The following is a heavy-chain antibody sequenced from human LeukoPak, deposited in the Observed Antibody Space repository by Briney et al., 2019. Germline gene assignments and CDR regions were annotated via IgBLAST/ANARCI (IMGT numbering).Heavy chain of an antibody. CDR3: AKGYYYDSSGYYYYFDY. D-gene: IGHD3-22*01. J-gene: IGHJ4*02. V-gene: IGHV3-7*01. CDR2: IKQDGSEE. Sequence: PGGSLRLSCAASGFPFSDYWMDWVRQAPGKGMERVANIKQDGSEEYYADSVKGRFTISRDNSKNTLYLQMNSLRAEDTAVYYCAKGYYYDSSGYYYYFDYWGQGTLVTVSS. CDR1: GFPFSDYW.